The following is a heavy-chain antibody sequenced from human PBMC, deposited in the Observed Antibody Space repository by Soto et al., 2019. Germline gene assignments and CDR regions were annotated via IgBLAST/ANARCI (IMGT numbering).Heavy chain of an antibody. CDR3: ARYKAVAGPAYYYYGMDV. J-gene: IGHJ6*02. CDR1: GYSFTSYW. Sequence: PGESLKISCKGSGYSFTSYWIGWVRQMPGKGLEWMGIIYPGDSDTRYSPSFQGQVTISADKSIGTAYLQWSSLKASDTAMYYCARYKAVAGPAYYYYGMDVWGQGTTVTVSS. CDR2: IYPGDSDT. D-gene: IGHD6-19*01. V-gene: IGHV5-51*01.